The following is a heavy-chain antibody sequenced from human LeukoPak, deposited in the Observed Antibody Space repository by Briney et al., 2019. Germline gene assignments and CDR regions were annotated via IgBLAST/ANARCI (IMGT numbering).Heavy chain of an antibody. CDR2: INAGNGNT. D-gene: IGHD3-10*01. CDR1: GYTFTSYA. J-gene: IGHJ5*02. V-gene: IGHV1-3*01. CDR3: ARANVLLWFGELLSTMNWFDP. Sequence: ASVKVSCKASGYTFTSYAMHWVRQAPGQRLEWMGWINAGNGNTKYSQKFQGRVTITGDTSASTAYMELSSLRSEDTAVYYCARANVLLWFGELLSTMNWFDPWGQGTLVTVSS.